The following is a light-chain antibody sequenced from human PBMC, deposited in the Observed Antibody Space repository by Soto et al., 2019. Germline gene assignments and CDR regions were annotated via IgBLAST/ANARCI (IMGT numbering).Light chain of an antibody. CDR2: EVS. J-gene: IGLJ3*02. V-gene: IGLV2-14*01. Sequence: QSALAQPASVSRSPGQSITISCTGTNSDVGGYNYVSWYQQFPGKAPKLMIHEVSNRPSGVSNRFSGSKSGNTASLTISGLQADDEADYYCSSYTSRETWVFGGGTKLTVL. CDR3: SSYTSRETWV. CDR1: NSDVGGYNY.